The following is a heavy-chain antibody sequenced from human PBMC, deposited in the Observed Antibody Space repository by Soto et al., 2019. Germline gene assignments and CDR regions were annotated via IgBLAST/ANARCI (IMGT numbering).Heavy chain of an antibody. CDR2: ISAYNGNT. Sequence: ASVKVSCKASGYTFTSYGISWVRQAPGQGLEWMGWISAYNGNTNYAQKLQGRVTMTTDTSTSTAYMELRSLRSDDTAVYYCARGVKDYDFWSGYYTYIDYWGQGPLVTVSS. V-gene: IGHV1-18*04. J-gene: IGHJ4*02. CDR1: GYTFTSYG. D-gene: IGHD3-3*01. CDR3: ARGVKDYDFWSGYYTYIDY.